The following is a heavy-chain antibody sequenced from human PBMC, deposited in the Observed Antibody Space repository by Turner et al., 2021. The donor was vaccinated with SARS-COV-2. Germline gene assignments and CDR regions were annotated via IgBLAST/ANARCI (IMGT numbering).Heavy chain of an antibody. J-gene: IGHJ6*03. CDR1: GFTFSSYG. D-gene: IGHD2-8*01. CDR2: IWYDGSNK. V-gene: IGHV3-33*01. Sequence: QVQLVESGGGVVQPGRSLRLSCAASGFTFSSYGRHWVRQAPGKGLEWVAVIWYDGSNKYYADSVKGRFTISRDNSKNTLYLQMNSLRAEDTAVYYCARDPNAGYYYMDVWGKGTTVTVSS. CDR3: ARDPNAGYYYMDV.